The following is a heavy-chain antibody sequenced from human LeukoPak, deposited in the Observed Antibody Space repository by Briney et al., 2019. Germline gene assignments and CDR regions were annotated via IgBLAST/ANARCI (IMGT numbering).Heavy chain of an antibody. CDR3: ATNTYCSSTSCYPYYFDY. Sequence: SVKVSCKASGGTFSSHAISWVRQAPGQGLEWMGGIIPIFGTANYAQKFQGRVTITTDESTSTAYMELSSLRSEDTAVYYCATNTYCSSTSCYPYYFDYWGQGTLVTVSS. J-gene: IGHJ4*02. V-gene: IGHV1-69*05. D-gene: IGHD2-2*01. CDR2: IIPIFGTA. CDR1: GGTFSSHA.